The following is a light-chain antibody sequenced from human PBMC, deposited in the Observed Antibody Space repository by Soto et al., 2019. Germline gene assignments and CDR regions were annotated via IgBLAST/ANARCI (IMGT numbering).Light chain of an antibody. CDR2: AAS. CDR3: QQSYSTPLLT. CDR1: QNINTY. V-gene: IGKV1-39*01. J-gene: IGKJ3*01. Sequence: DIQMTQSPSSLSASVGDRVTITCRASQNINTYLNWYQLKPGKAPKLLIYAASRLQNGVASRFRGSGSGTDFTLTINSLQPEDFASYYCQQSYSTPLLTFGPGTKVEIK.